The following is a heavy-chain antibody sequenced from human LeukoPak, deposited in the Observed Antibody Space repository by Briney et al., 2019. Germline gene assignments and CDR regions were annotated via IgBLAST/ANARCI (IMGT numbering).Heavy chain of an antibody. J-gene: IGHJ4*02. D-gene: IGHD6-6*01. CDR3: ARAGIAARPFDY. CDR1: GASITSDY. V-gene: IGHV4-34*01. Sequence: SETLSLTCSVSGASITSDYWSWIRQPPGKGLEWIGEINHSGSTNYNPSLKSRVTISVDTSKNQFSLKLSSVTAADTAVYYCARAGIAARPFDYWGQGTLVTVSS. CDR2: INHSGST.